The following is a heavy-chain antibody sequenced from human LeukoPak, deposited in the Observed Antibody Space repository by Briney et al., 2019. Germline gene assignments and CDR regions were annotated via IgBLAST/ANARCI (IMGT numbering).Heavy chain of an antibody. CDR3: AKDFSVGSSGWYGAFDI. J-gene: IGHJ3*02. D-gene: IGHD6-19*01. Sequence: GGSLRLSCAASGFTFSSYAMIWVRQAPGKGLEWVSGISGSGGVTHYADSVKGRFTISRDNSKNTLYLQMNNLRAEDTALYYCAKDFSVGSSGWYGAFDIWGQGTMVTVSS. CDR2: ISGSGGVT. CDR1: GFTFSSYA. V-gene: IGHV3-23*01.